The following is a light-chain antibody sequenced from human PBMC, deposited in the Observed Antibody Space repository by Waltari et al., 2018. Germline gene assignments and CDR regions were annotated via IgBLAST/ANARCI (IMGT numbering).Light chain of an antibody. CDR1: QDIHKY. J-gene: IGKJ5*01. Sequence: DIQMTQSPSSLSASVGARATTTCQASQDIHKYLNWYHQKPGKAPKLLISGASKLEMGVPSRFSGSGSGTDFTFTITSLQPEDIGTYYCQQYNNLVLTFGQGTRLEIK. V-gene: IGKV1-33*01. CDR2: GAS. CDR3: QQYNNLVLT.